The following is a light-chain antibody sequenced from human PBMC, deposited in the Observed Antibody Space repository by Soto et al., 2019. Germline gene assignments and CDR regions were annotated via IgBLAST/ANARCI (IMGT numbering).Light chain of an antibody. Sequence: EIVLTQSPGTLSLSPGERVTLSCRASQRVSGNYLAGHQQKPGQAPRLLIYAVSRRATGIPDRFSGSGSGTDFTLTISRLEPEDFAVYYCQHYGRSPWTFGQGTKVEIK. CDR1: QRVSGNY. CDR3: QHYGRSPWT. V-gene: IGKV3-20*01. CDR2: AVS. J-gene: IGKJ1*01.